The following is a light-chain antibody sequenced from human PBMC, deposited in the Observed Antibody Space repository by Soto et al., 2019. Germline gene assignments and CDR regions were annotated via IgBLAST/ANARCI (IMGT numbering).Light chain of an antibody. CDR1: QSISSY. Sequence: DIQMTQSPSSLSASVGDRVTITCRASQSISSYLNWYQQNPGKAPKLLIYAASSLQSGVPSRINGSRSGTDFKLTIIRLQPEAFATYYCQQSYSTPPVYTFGQRTKLEIK. CDR2: AAS. J-gene: IGKJ2*01. CDR3: QQSYSTPPVYT. V-gene: IGKV1-39*01.